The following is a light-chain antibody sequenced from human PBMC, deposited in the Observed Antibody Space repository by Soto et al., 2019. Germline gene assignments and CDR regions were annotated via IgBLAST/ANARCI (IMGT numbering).Light chain of an antibody. V-gene: IGKV1-39*01. CDR1: QSISSY. CDR3: QQSYSTPTVT. CDR2: AAS. Sequence: DIQMTQSPSSLSASVGDRATITCRASQSISSYLNWYQQKPGKAPKLLIYAASSLQSGVPSRFSGSGSGTDFTLTISSLQPEDFATYYCQQSYSTPTVTFGGGTKVDIK. J-gene: IGKJ4*01.